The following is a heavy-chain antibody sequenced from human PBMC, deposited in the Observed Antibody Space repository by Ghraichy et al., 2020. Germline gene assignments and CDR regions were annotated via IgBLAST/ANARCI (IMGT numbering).Heavy chain of an antibody. Sequence: SVKVSCKASGGTFSSYAISWVRQAPGQGLEWMGGIIPIFGTANYAQKFQGRVTITADESTSTAYMELSSLRSEDTAVYYWAGVSGDAGGRRDDYGDPEPGYYYYYYMDVWGKGTTVTVSS. V-gene: IGHV1-69*13. J-gene: IGHJ6*03. CDR3: AGVSGDAGGRRDDYGDPEPGYYYYYYMDV. D-gene: IGHD4-17*01. CDR1: GGTFSSYA. CDR2: IIPIFGTA.